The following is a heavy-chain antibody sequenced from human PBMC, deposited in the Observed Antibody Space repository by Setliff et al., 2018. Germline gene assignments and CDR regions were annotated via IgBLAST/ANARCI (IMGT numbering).Heavy chain of an antibody. CDR1: GFTFSSYW. CDR2: IKQDGSVK. CDR3: ARGLRGYFDY. J-gene: IGHJ4*02. D-gene: IGHD5-12*01. Sequence: GALRLSCAASGFTFSSYWMNWVRQAPGKGLEWVANIKQDGSVKNYVDSVKGRFSISRDNSKNTLYLQMNSLRAEDTAVYYCARGLRGYFDYWGQGTLVTVSS. V-gene: IGHV3-7*01.